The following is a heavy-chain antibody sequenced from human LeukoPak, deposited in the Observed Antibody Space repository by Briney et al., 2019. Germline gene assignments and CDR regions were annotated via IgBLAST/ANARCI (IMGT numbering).Heavy chain of an antibody. D-gene: IGHD3-22*01. Sequence: SETLSHTCSVSGGSISRNNYYWGWIRQPPGKGLVWVGSMHYSGPTYYNLFLKSRLAISIHTSENESSQKLSPVPTADTAVDYSATHTLAYDRRRGWYYDLWGRGTLVTVSS. V-gene: IGHV4-39*01. CDR3: ATHTLAYDRRRGWYYDL. J-gene: IGHJ2*01. CDR1: GGSISRNNYY. CDR2: MHYSGPT.